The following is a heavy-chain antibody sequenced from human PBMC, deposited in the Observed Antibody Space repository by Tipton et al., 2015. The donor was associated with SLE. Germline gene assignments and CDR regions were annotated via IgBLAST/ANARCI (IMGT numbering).Heavy chain of an antibody. D-gene: IGHD4-11*01. Sequence: QVQLVQSGAEVKKPGASVKVSCKASGYTFTSYGISWVRQAPGQGLEWMGIINPSGGSTSYAQKFQGRVTMTSDTSTSTVYMELSSLSSGGTAVYYCARVNSIYGWFDPWGQGTLVTVSS. CDR2: INPSGGST. J-gene: IGHJ5*02. CDR1: GYTFTSYG. V-gene: IGHV1-46*01. CDR3: ARVNSIYGWFDP.